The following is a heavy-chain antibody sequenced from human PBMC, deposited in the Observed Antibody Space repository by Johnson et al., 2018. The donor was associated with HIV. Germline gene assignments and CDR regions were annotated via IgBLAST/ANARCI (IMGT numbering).Heavy chain of an antibody. CDR2: IYSGGST. D-gene: IGHD3-3*01. V-gene: IGHV3-66*01. CDR3: TKGRIFGVVMEAFDI. J-gene: IGHJ3*02. CDR1: GFSVSDSY. Sequence: VQLVESGGGLVQPGESLRLSCAAAGFSVSDSYVSWVRQAAGRGLEWVSVIYSGGSTYYADSVKGRFTISRDNSKNTLYLQMNSLRAEDTAVYYCTKGRIFGVVMEAFDIWGQGTMVTVSS.